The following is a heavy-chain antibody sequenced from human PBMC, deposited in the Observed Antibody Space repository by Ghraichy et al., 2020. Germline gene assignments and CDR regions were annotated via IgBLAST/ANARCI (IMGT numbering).Heavy chain of an antibody. CDR3: VRRNRNHNFGA. CDR2: IYTTGST. D-gene: IGHD1-14*01. V-gene: IGHV4-39*01. Sequence: SETLSLTCNVSGGSITNRTYYWGWICQPPGKNLEWIGSIYTTGSTYYNPSLKSRVTILADTSKNQFSLEVNSVTAADTAVYYCVRRNRNHNFGAWGQGTLVSVSS. J-gene: IGHJ4*02. CDR1: GGSITNRTYY.